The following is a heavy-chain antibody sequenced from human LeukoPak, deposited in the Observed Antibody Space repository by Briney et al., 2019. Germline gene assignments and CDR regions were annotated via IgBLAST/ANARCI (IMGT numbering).Heavy chain of an antibody. CDR3: AKANYHGSGSYHYFDY. J-gene: IGHJ4*02. CDR1: GFTVSSNY. D-gene: IGHD3-10*01. CDR2: IYSGGST. V-gene: IGHV3-53*01. Sequence: GGSLRLTCAASGFTVSSNYMSWVRQAPGKGLEWVSVIYSGGSTYYADSVKGRFTISRDNSKNTLYLQMNSLRAEDTAVYYCAKANYHGSGSYHYFDYWGQGTLGTASS.